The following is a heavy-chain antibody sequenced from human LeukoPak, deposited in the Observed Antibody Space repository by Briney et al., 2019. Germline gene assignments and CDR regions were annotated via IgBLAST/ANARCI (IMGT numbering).Heavy chain of an antibody. CDR2: IKQDGSEK. CDR3: ASEDLADAFDI. V-gene: IGHV3-7*01. J-gene: IGHJ3*02. CDR1: GFTFSSYW. Sequence: GGSLRLSCAASGFTFSSYWMSWVRQAPGKGLEWVANIKQDGSEKYYVDSVKGRFTISRDNAKNSLYLQMNSLRAEDTAVYYCASEDLADAFDIWGQGTMVTVSS.